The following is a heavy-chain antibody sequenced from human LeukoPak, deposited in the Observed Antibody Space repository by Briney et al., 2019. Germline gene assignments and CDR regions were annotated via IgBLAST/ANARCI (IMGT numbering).Heavy chain of an antibody. CDR1: GFTFSSYS. CDR3: ARDSGGIAARRTAIDY. V-gene: IGHV3-21*01. CDR2: ISSSSSYT. Sequence: GGSLRLSCAASGFTFSSYSMNWVRQAPGKGLEWVSSISSSSSYTYYADSVKGRFTISRDNAKNSLYLQMNSLRAEDTAVYYCARDSGGIAARRTAIDYWGQGTLVTVSS. J-gene: IGHJ4*02. D-gene: IGHD6-6*01.